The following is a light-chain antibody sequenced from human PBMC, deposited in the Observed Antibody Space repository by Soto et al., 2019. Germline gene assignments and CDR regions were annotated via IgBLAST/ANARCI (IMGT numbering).Light chain of an antibody. CDR2: GAS. Sequence: EIVLTQSPGTLSLSPWERATLSCRASQSVSSSYLAWYQQKPGQAPRLLIYGASSRATGIPDRFSGSGSGTDFTLTISRLEPEDFAVYFCQQYGNSPPNTFGQGTKVEI. J-gene: IGKJ2*01. V-gene: IGKV3-20*01. CDR3: QQYGNSPPNT. CDR1: QSVSSSY.